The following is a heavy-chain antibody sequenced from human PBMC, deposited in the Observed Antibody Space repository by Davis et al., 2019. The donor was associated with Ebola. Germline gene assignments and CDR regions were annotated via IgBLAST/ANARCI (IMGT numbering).Heavy chain of an antibody. Sequence: SETLSLTCAVYGGSFSSYYWSWIRQPPGKGLEWIGEINHSGSTNYNPSLKSRVTISVGTSKNQFSLKLSSVTAADTAVYYCARPQYYYDSSGYYLYWGQGTLVTVSS. D-gene: IGHD3-22*01. CDR2: INHSGST. V-gene: IGHV4-34*01. J-gene: IGHJ4*02. CDR3: ARPQYYYDSSGYYLY. CDR1: GGSFSSYY.